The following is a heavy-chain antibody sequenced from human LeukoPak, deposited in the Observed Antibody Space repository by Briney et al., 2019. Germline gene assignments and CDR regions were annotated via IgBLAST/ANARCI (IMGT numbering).Heavy chain of an antibody. CDR1: GFTFSSYG. D-gene: IGHD1-14*01. J-gene: IGHJ4*02. CDR3: AKDSARPRNQYYFDY. V-gene: IGHV3-30*02. Sequence: GGSLRLSCAASGFTFSSYGMHWVRQAPGKGLEWVAFIRYDGSNKYYADSVKGRFTISRDNSKNTLYLQMNSLRAEDTAVYYCAKDSARPRNQYYFDYWGQGTLVTVSS. CDR2: IRYDGSNK.